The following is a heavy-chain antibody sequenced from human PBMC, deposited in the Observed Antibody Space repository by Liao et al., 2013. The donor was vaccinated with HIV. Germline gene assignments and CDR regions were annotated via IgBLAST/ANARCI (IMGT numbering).Heavy chain of an antibody. CDR2: INHSGNT. CDR1: GESFMGYY. CDR3: ARYRHLPRGAIIRRAIDY. D-gene: IGHD3-10*01. Sequence: QVQLRQWGAGLLKPSETLSLTCAVYGESFMGYYWAWIRQPPGQRLEWIGEINHSGNTNYNPSLMSRVIISVDTSKNQFSLELDSVSVADTGVYYCARYRHLPRGAIIRRAIDYWGQGTLVTVSS. V-gene: IGHV4-34*01. J-gene: IGHJ4*02.